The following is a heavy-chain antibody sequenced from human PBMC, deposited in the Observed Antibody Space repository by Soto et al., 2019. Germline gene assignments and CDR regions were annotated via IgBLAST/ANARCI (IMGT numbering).Heavy chain of an antibody. CDR1: GYTFTSYG. J-gene: IGHJ4*02. D-gene: IGHD1-26*01. CDR2: ISAYNSNI. CDR3: ARDRLGATGDY. Sequence: EASVKVSCKASGYTFTSYGISWVRQTPGQGLEWMGWISAYNSNINYAQKLQGRVTMTTDTSTSTAYMELRSLRSDDTAVYFCARDRLGATGDYWGQGTLVTVSS. V-gene: IGHV1-18*01.